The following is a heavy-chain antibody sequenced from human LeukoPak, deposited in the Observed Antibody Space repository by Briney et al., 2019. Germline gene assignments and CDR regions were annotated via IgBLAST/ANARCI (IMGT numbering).Heavy chain of an antibody. J-gene: IGHJ6*02. CDR3: ARNIANYYGMDV. CDR1: GGSVSGGSFY. V-gene: IGHV4-61*01. D-gene: IGHD2/OR15-2a*01. Sequence: SETLSLTCTVSGGSVSGGSFYWNWIRQPPGKGLEWIGYIYYSGSTKYNPSLKSRVTISVDTSKTQFSLKLSSVTAADTAVYYRARNIANYYGMDVWGQGTTVTVSS. CDR2: IYYSGST.